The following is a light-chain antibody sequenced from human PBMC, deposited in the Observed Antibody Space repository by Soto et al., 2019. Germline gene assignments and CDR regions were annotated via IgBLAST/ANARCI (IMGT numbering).Light chain of an antibody. Sequence: EIVLTQSPATLSLSPGERATLSCRASQSVRSYLLWNQQKPGQAPRLLISDASNRATGIPARFSGSGSETDFTLTISSLEPEDFAVYYCQQRYSWPPITFGQGTRLEIK. CDR3: QQRYSWPPIT. J-gene: IGKJ5*01. CDR1: QSVRSY. CDR2: DAS. V-gene: IGKV3-11*01.